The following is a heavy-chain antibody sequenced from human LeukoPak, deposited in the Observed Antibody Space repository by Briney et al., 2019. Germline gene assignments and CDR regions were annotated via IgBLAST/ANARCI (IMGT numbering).Heavy chain of an antibody. V-gene: IGHV1-2*02. Sequence: GASVKVSCKASGYTFTGYYMHWVRQAPGQGLEWMGWINPNSGGTNYAQKFQGRVTTTRDTSISTAYMELSRLRSDDTAVYYCARDFDCSSTSCYTLIPSYWGQGTLVTVSS. CDR3: ARDFDCSSTSCYTLIPSY. CDR1: GYTFTGYY. CDR2: INPNSGGT. D-gene: IGHD2-2*02. J-gene: IGHJ4*02.